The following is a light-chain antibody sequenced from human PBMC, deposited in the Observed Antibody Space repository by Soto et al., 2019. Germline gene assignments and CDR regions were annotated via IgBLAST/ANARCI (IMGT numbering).Light chain of an antibody. V-gene: IGKV3-20*01. CDR2: GAS. CDR3: QQYGSSPR. Sequence: EIVLTQSPGTLSLSPGQRATLSCRASESISRDYLAWYQQRLGQAPRLLIYGASSGATGIPDRFSGSGSGTDFTLTISRLEPEDCAVYYCQQYGSSPRFGQGTKV. J-gene: IGKJ1*01. CDR1: ESISRDY.